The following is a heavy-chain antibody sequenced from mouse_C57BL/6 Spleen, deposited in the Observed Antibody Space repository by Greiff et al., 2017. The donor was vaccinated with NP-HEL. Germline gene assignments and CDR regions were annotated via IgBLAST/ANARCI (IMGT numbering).Heavy chain of an antibody. CDR1: GYTFTSYW. Sequence: QVQLKQPGAELVKPGASVKMSCKASGYTFTSYWITWVKQRPGQGLEWIGDIYPGSGSTNYNEKFKSKATLTVDTSSSTAYMQLSSLTSEDSAVYYCAIITTVASPYAMDYWGQGTSVTVSS. CDR2: IYPGSGST. V-gene: IGHV1-55*01. CDR3: AIITTVASPYAMDY. D-gene: IGHD1-1*01. J-gene: IGHJ4*01.